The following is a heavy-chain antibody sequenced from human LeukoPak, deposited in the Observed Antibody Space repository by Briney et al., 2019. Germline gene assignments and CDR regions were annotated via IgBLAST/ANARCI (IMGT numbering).Heavy chain of an antibody. Sequence: GGSLRLSCAASGFIFSNAWMSWVGQAPGKGLEWLGRIKSKPAGGTIEYAAPIKGRFTISRDDSKKTVYLQMDSLQMEDTAVYYCTTDLREYYFGSWGQGTVVTVSS. CDR1: GFIFSNAW. J-gene: IGHJ4*02. V-gene: IGHV3-15*01. CDR2: IKSKPAGGTI. CDR3: TTDLREYYFGS.